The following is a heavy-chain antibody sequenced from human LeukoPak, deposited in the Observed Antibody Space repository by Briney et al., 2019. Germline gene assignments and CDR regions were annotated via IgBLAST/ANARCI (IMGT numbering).Heavy chain of an antibody. J-gene: IGHJ4*02. Sequence: SETLSLTCTVSGGSISSGGYYWSWIRQHPGKGLEWIGYIYYSGSTYYNPSLKSRVTISVDTSKNQFSLKLSSVTAADTAVYYCARARGVTPIYFDYWGQGTLVTVSS. D-gene: IGHD3-10*01. V-gene: IGHV4-31*03. CDR1: GGSISSGGYY. CDR3: ARARGVTPIYFDY. CDR2: IYYSGST.